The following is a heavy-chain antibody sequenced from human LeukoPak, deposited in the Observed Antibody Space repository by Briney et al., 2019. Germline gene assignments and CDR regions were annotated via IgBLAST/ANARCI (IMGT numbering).Heavy chain of an antibody. CDR3: ARAVAAAGVDWFDP. CDR1: GYSISSGYY. V-gene: IGHV4-38-2*02. J-gene: IGHJ5*02. Sequence: PETLSLTCTVSGYSISSGYYWGWIRPPPGKGLEWIGSIYHSGSTYYNPSLKSRVTISVDTSKNQFSLKLSSATAADTAVYYCARAVAAAGVDWFDPWGQGTLVTVSS. CDR2: IYHSGST. D-gene: IGHD6-13*01.